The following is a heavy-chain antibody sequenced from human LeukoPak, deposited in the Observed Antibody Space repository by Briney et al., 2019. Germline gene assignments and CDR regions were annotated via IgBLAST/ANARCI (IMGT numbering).Heavy chain of an antibody. Sequence: GGSLRLSCAASGFTFSDYYMSWIRQAPGKGLEWVSYISSSGSTIYYADSVKGRFTISRDNAKNSLYLQMNSLRAEDTAVYYCAGIQYCSSTSCYDDAFDIWGQGTMVTVSS. CDR1: GFTFSDYY. CDR2: ISSSGSTI. J-gene: IGHJ3*02. D-gene: IGHD2-2*01. CDR3: AGIQYCSSTSCYDDAFDI. V-gene: IGHV3-11*01.